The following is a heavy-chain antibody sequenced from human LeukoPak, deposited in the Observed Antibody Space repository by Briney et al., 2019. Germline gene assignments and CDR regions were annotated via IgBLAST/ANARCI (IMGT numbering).Heavy chain of an antibody. D-gene: IGHD3-10*01. CDR3: ARVPGYYYGSGSYRWFDP. V-gene: IGHV1-46*01. Sequence: ASVKVSCKASGYTFTSYYMHWVRQAPGQGLEWMGIINPSGGSTSYAQKFQGRVTMTTDTSTSTAYMELRSLRSDDTAVYYCARVPGYYYGSGSYRWFDPWGQGTLVTVSS. CDR1: GYTFTSYY. J-gene: IGHJ5*02. CDR2: INPSGGST.